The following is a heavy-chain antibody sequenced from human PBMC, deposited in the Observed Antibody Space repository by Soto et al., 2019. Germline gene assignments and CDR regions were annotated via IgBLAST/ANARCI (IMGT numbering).Heavy chain of an antibody. CDR2: ISAYNGNT. CDR1: GYTFTSYG. Sequence: QVQLVQSGAEVKKPGASVKVSCKASGYTFTSYGISWVRQAPGQGLEWMGWISAYNGNTNYAQKLQGRVTMNTDTSTSTAYMELRRLSSDDTAVYSCARDAIRPESDYWGQGPLVTVSS. J-gene: IGHJ4*02. CDR3: ARDAIRPESDY. V-gene: IGHV1-18*01. D-gene: IGHD2-2*01.